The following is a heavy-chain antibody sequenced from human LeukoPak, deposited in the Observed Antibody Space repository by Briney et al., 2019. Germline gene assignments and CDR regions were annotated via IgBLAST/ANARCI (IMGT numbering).Heavy chain of an antibody. J-gene: IGHJ4*02. CDR2: FDPEDGET. V-gene: IGHV1-24*01. D-gene: IGHD3-16*02. CDR3: ATLPVSIRLGELSQGYYFDY. CDR1: GYTLTELS. Sequence: ASVKVSCKVSGYTLTELSMHGVRQAPGKGLEWMGGFDPEDGETIYAQKFQGRVTMTEDTSTDTAYMELSSLRSEDTAVYHCATLPVSIRLGELSQGYYFDYWGQGTLVTVSS.